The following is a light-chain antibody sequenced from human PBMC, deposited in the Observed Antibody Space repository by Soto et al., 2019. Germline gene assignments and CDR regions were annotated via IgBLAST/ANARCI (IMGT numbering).Light chain of an antibody. CDR2: AAS. CDR3: QQADSFPLT. J-gene: IGKJ4*01. CDR1: QGIRRW. V-gene: IGKV1-12*01. Sequence: IQMTQSPSSVSASVGDRVTITCRASQGIRRWLDWYQQKPGKAPNLLIYAASNLQSGVPSRFSGSGSGTDFTLTISSLQPEDSATYYCQQADSFPLTFGGGTKVEI.